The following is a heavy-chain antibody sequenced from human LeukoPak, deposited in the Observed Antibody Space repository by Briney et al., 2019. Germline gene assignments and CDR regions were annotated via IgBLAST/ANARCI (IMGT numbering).Heavy chain of an antibody. CDR1: GFTFDDYA. D-gene: IGHD3-16*01. V-gene: IGHV3-43D*03. J-gene: IGHJ6*03. CDR3: AKDGGELEGYYYYMDV. Sequence: GGSLRLSCAASGFTFDDYAMHWVRQAPGKGLEWVSLISWDGGSTYYADSVKGRFTISRDNSKNSLYLQMNSLRAEDTTLYYCAKDGGELEGYYYYMDVWGKGTTVTVSS. CDR2: ISWDGGST.